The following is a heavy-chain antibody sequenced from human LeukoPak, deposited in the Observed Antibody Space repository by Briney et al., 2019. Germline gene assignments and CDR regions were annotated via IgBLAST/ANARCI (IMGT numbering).Heavy chain of an antibody. D-gene: IGHD2-2*01. Sequence: GASVNVSCKASGGTFSSYAISWVRQAPGQGLEWMGRIIPILGIANYAQKFQGRVTITADKSTSTAYMELSSLRSEDTVVYYCARDPPVIIVVVPAAENQDYWGQGALVTVSS. J-gene: IGHJ4*02. CDR3: ARDPPVIIVVVPAAENQDY. CDR2: IIPILGIA. CDR1: GGTFSSYA. V-gene: IGHV1-69*04.